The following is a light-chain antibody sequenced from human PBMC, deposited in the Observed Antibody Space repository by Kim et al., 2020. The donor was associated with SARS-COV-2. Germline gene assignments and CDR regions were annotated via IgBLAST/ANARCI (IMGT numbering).Light chain of an antibody. CDR1: QSISTN. J-gene: IGKJ5*01. CDR3: QQYAYWRA. V-gene: IGKV3-15*01. Sequence: EIVMTQSPATLSLSPGERATLSCRASQSISTNLAWFQQKPGQAPRVLIYGASARATGIPARFSGSGSGTEFTLTISNLQSEDFAVYYCQQYAYWRAFGQVPRLEIK. CDR2: GAS.